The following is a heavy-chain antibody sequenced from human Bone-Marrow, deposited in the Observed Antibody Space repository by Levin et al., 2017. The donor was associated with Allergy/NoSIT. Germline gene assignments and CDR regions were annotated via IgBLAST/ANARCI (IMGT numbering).Heavy chain of an antibody. CDR2: ISWHSGSI. D-gene: IGHD7-27*01. V-gene: IGHV3-9*01. CDR3: AKDSIGLGMYFFDY. CDR1: GFTFGDYA. Sequence: LSLTCAASGFTFGDYAMHWVRQAPGKGLEWVAGISWHSGSIDYADSVKGRFTISRDNAKNSLYLQMNSLRADDTAFYYCAKDSIGLGMYFFDYWGQGTLVTVSS. J-gene: IGHJ4*02.